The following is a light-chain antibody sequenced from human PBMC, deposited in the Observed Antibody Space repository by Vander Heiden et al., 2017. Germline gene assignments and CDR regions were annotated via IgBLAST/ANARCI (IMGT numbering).Light chain of an antibody. CDR1: RLRNDY. CDR2: GKN. CDR3: NSRDSSGNNRVV. J-gene: IGLJ2*01. Sequence: SSELTQDPAVSVALGQTVRLTCHGDRLRNDYSSWYQQKPGQAPVLVIYGKNNRPSGIPDRFSGSSSGNTASLTITGAQAEDEADDYCNSRDSSGNNRVVFGGGTKLTVL. V-gene: IGLV3-19*01.